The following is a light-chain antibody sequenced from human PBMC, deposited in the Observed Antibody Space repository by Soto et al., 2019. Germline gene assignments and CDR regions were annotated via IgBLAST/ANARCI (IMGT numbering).Light chain of an antibody. Sequence: ALAQPASVSGSPGQSITISCTGTSSDVGRYNYVSWYQQYPGRAPKLIIYEVTNRPSGVSDRFSGSKSGNVASLTISGLQAADEADYYCGSYTSTYVRIFGNGTKVTVL. J-gene: IGLJ1*01. CDR3: GSYTSTYVRI. V-gene: IGLV2-14*01. CDR1: SSDVGRYNY. CDR2: EVT.